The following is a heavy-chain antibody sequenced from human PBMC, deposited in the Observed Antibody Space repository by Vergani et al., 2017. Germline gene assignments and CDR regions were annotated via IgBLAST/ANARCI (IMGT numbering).Heavy chain of an antibody. J-gene: IGHJ6*03. V-gene: IGHV4-34*01. CDR1: GGSFSGYY. Sequence: QVQLQESGAGLLKPSETLSLTCAVSGGSFSGYYWSWIRQPPGKGLEWIGEINHSGSTNYNPSLKSRVTISVDTSKNQFSLKLSSVTAAATAVYYCAREVGYQPLYYYMDVWGKGTTVTVSS. CDR3: AREVGYQPLYYYMDV. CDR2: INHSGST. D-gene: IGHD2-2*01.